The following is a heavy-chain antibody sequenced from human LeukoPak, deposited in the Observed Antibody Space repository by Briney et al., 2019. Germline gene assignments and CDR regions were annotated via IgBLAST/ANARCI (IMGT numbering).Heavy chain of an antibody. J-gene: IGHJ4*02. Sequence: KPGGSLRLSCAASGFTFDDYAMHWVRQAPGKGLEWVSGISWNSGSIGYADSVKGRFTISRDNTRNSLYLQMNSLRTEDTAFYYCAKVTDDSSGYASGYFDYWGQGTLVTVSS. CDR1: GFTFDDYA. V-gene: IGHV3-9*01. CDR2: ISWNSGSI. D-gene: IGHD3-22*01. CDR3: AKVTDDSSGYASGYFDY.